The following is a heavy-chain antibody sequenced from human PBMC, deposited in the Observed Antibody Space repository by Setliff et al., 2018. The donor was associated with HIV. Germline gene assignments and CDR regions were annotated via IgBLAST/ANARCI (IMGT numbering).Heavy chain of an antibody. V-gene: IGHV4-39*07. CDR3: ARGSHGTSWTDF. CDR1: GDSMSSSSYY. Sequence: SETLSLTCTVSGDSMSSSSYYWGWIRQPPGKGLEWIGSIFYSGTTYYNPSLKSRVTMSVDTSTSRLSLKVHSVTAADTAMYYCARGSHGTSWTDFWGQGTLVTVSS. D-gene: IGHD6-13*01. J-gene: IGHJ1*01. CDR2: IFYSGTT.